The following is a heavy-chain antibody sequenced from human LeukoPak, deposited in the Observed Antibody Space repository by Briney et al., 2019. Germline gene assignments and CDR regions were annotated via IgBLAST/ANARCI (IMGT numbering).Heavy chain of an antibody. V-gene: IGHV3-7*01. CDR1: GFTVSGNY. D-gene: IGHD3-22*01. CDR2: IKQDGSEK. Sequence: GGSLRLSCAVSGFTVSGNYMSWVRQAPGKGLEWVANIKQDGSEKYYVDSVKGRFTISRDNAKNSLYLQMNSLRAEDTAVYYCARDVGYYYDSSGYRFSDYWGQGTLVTVSS. CDR3: ARDVGYYYDSSGYRFSDY. J-gene: IGHJ4*02.